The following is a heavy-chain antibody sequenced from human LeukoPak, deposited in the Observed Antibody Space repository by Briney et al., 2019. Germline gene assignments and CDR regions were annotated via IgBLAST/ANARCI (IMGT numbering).Heavy chain of an antibody. CDR2: INPNSGGT. V-gene: IGHV1-2*02. CDR1: GYTFPGDY. J-gene: IGHJ4*02. Sequence: GDSVKVSCKASGYTFPGDYMHWVRQAPGQGLEWMGWINPNSGGTNYAQKFQGRVTMTRDTSISTAYMELSRLRSDDTAVYYCARDLVSSYGFRDYWGQGTLVTVSS. CDR3: ARDLVSSYGFRDY. D-gene: IGHD5-18*01.